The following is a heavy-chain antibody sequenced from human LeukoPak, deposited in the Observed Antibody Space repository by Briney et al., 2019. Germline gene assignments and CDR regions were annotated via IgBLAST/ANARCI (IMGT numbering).Heavy chain of an antibody. Sequence: ASVKVSCKASGYTFTCYYMHWVRQAPGQGLEWMGIINPSGGSTSYAQKFQGRVTMTRDTSTSTVYMELSSLRSEDTAVYYCARGGTLYYYDSSGYGIDYWGQGTLVTVSS. CDR1: GYTFTCYY. V-gene: IGHV1-46*01. D-gene: IGHD3-22*01. CDR3: ARGGTLYYYDSSGYGIDY. CDR2: INPSGGST. J-gene: IGHJ4*02.